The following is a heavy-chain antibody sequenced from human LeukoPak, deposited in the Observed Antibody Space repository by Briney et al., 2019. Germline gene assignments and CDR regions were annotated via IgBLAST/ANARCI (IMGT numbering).Heavy chain of an antibody. J-gene: IGHJ3*02. CDR2: IKPDGSER. Sequence: GGSLRLSCAASGFTFNKYWMSWVRQAPGKGLQWVANIKPDGSERFYVDSVRGRFTISKDNTKNSLYLQMNSLRAEDTAVYYCRAYDHNYDAFDIWGQGTMVTVSS. CDR3: RAYDHNYDAFDI. CDR1: GFTFNKYW. D-gene: IGHD5-12*01. V-gene: IGHV3-7*01.